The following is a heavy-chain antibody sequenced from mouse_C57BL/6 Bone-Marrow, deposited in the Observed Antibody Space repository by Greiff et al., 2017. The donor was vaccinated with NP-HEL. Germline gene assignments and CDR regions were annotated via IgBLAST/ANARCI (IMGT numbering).Heavy chain of an antibody. J-gene: IGHJ3*01. CDR2: ISSGGSYT. V-gene: IGHV5-6*01. CDR1: GFTFSSYG. Sequence: EVKVVESGGDLVKPGGSLKLSCAASGFTFSSYGMSWVRQTPDKRLEWVATISSGGSYTYYPDSVKGRFTISRDNAKNTLYLQMSSLKSEDTAMYYCARGPSYYSNYPFAYWGQGTLVTVSA. D-gene: IGHD2-5*01. CDR3: ARGPSYYSNYPFAY.